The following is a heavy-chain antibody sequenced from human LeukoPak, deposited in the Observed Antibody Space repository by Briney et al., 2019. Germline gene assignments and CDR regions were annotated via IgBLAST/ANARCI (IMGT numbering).Heavy chain of an antibody. CDR2: VWYDGSNK. J-gene: IGHJ4*02. V-gene: IGHV3-33*01. D-gene: IGHD6-13*01. CDR3: ARGIAAAGPLDY. CDR1: GFTFSSYG. Sequence: PGGSLRLSCAASGFTFSSYGMHWVRQAPGKGLEWVAVVWYDGSNKYYADSVKGRFTISRDNSKNTLYLQMNSLRAEDTAVYYCARGIAAAGPLDYWGQGTLVTVSS.